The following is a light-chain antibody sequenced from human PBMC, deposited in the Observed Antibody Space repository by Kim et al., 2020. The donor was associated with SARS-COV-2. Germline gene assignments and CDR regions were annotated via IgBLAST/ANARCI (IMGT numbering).Light chain of an antibody. CDR1: SGHSSNA. CDR3: QTWGTGIHVV. V-gene: IGLV4-69*01. CDR2: LNSDGSH. J-gene: IGLJ2*01. Sequence: VKLTCTLSSGHSSNAIAWHQQQPEKGPRYLMKLNSDGSHSKGDGIPDRFSGSSSGAERYLTISSLQSEDEADYYCQTWGTGIHVVFGGGTQLTVL.